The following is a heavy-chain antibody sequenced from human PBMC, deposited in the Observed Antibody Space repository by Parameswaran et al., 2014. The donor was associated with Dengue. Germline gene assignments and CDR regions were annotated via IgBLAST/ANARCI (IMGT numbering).Heavy chain of an antibody. V-gene: IGHV3-23*01. CDR1: SNA. CDR3: AKAKQSPGIKWGMDV. Sequence: SNARGCARCPGKGLEWVSAISGSGGSTYYADSVKGRFTISRDNSKNTLYLQMNSLRAEDTAVYYCAKAKQSPGIKWGMDVWGQGTTVTVSS. CDR2: ISGSGGST. J-gene: IGHJ6*02. D-gene: IGHD1-26*01.